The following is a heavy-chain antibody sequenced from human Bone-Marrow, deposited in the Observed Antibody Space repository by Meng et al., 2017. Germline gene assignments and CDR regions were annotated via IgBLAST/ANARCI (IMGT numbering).Heavy chain of an antibody. CDR3: ASSSGWYGEGDY. CDR1: ACSISRDY. D-gene: IGHD6-19*01. CDR2: IYTSGST. J-gene: IGHJ4*02. Sequence: QVLHHQLGPGLLKPSETPCLPRTASACSISRDYWSWIRQPAGKGLALIGRIYTSGSTNYNPSLKSRVTMSVDTSKNQFSLKLSSVTAADTAVYYCASSSGWYGEGDYWGQGTLVTVSS. V-gene: IGHV4-4*07.